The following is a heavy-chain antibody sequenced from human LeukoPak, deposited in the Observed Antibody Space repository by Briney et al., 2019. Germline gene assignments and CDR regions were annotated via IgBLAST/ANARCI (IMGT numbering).Heavy chain of an antibody. J-gene: IGHJ4*02. V-gene: IGHV1-69*13. CDR2: IIPIFGTA. CDR3: ARGWIVATILSYFDY. D-gene: IGHD5-12*01. CDR1: GGTFISYA. Sequence: GASVKVSCKASGGTFISYAISWVRQAPGQGLEWMGGIIPIFGTANYAQKFQGRVTITADESTSTAYMELSSLRSEDTAVYYCARGWIVATILSYFDYWGQGTLVTVSS.